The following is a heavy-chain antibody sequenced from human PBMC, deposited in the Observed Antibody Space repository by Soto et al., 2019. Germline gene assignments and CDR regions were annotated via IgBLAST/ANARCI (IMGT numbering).Heavy chain of an antibody. V-gene: IGHV5-51*01. CDR3: GKWPVGASRNWFDP. Sequence: PGESLKISCKGSGYSFTSNWIGWVRQMPGKGLEWMGIIYPGDSVTRYSPSFQGQVTISADKSISTAYLQWSSLKASDTAMYYCGKWPVGASRNWFDPWGQGTLVTVSS. J-gene: IGHJ5*02. D-gene: IGHD1-26*01. CDR1: GYSFTSNW. CDR2: IYPGDSVT.